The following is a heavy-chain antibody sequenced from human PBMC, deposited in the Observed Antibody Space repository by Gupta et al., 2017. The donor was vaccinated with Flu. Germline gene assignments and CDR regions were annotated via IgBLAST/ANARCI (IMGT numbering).Heavy chain of an antibody. CDR2: IYYSGST. Sequence: QLQLQESGPGLVKPSETLSLTCTVSGGSISSSSYYWGWIRQPPGKGLEWIGSIYYSGSTYYNPSLKSRVTISVDTSKNQFSLKLSSVTAADTAVYYCARHASRGTVTTRSAFDIWGQGTMVTVSS. CDR1: GGSISSSSYY. J-gene: IGHJ3*02. CDR3: ARHASRGTVTTRSAFDI. D-gene: IGHD4-17*01. V-gene: IGHV4-39*01.